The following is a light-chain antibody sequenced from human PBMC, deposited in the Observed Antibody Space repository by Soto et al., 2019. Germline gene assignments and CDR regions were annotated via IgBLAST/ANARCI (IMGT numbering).Light chain of an antibody. CDR3: QLRSNWSYT. CDR1: QSVSSY. V-gene: IGKV3-11*01. CDR2: DAS. J-gene: IGKJ3*01. Sequence: EIVLTQSPATLSLSPGERATLSCRASQSVSSYLAWYQQKPGQAPRLLIYDASNRATGIPARFSCSGSGTDFTLNISNVEPEDFAVYYCQLRSNWSYTFGPGTKVDIK.